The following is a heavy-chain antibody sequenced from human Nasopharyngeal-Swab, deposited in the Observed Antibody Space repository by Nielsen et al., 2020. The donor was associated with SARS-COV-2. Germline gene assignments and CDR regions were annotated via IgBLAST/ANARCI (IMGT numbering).Heavy chain of an antibody. CDR2: IKQDGSEK. J-gene: IGHJ6*03. D-gene: IGHD3-16*02. CDR1: GFSFSTYW. CDR3: ARQGVFVPAYFHQYDMDV. Sequence: GESLKISCAASGFSFSTYWMTWVRQAPGKGLEWVANIKQDGSEKYYVDSVKGRFTVSRDNPKNLLYLQVNSLRAEDTAVYYCARQGVFVPAYFHQYDMDVWGKGTTVTVSS. V-gene: IGHV3-7*03.